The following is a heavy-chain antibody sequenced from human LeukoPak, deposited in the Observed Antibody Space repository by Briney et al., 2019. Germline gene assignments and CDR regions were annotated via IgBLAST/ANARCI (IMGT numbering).Heavy chain of an antibody. Sequence: PGGSLRLSCAASGFTVSTNYVSWVRQAPGKGLEWVSVIHSGGTTYYADSVKGRFTISRDNSNNTVYLQMNSLRAEETAVYFCARGRRLGGDYYPIDFWGQGTLVTVSS. J-gene: IGHJ4*02. D-gene: IGHD2-21*01. V-gene: IGHV3-53*01. CDR3: ARGRRLGGDYYPIDF. CDR2: IHSGGTT. CDR1: GFTVSTNY.